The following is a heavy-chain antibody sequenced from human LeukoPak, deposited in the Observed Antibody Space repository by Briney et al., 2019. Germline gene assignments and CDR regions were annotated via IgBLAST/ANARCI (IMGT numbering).Heavy chain of an antibody. J-gene: IGHJ4*02. CDR3: ASRIAAAARFDY. CDR2: IKQDGSEK. Sequence: PGGSLRLSCAASGFTFSSHWMSWVRQAPGKGLEWVANIKQDGSEKDSVESVKGRFTISRDNSKNSLYLQMNSLSAEETAIYYCASRIAAAARFDYWGQGTLVTVSS. V-gene: IGHV3-7*05. CDR1: GFTFSSHW. D-gene: IGHD6-13*01.